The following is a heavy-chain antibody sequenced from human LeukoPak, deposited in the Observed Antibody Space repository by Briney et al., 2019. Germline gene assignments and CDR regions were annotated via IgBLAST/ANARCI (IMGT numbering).Heavy chain of an antibody. CDR1: GGSFSGYY. CDR3: ARDLGSGTYYNEDWYFDL. V-gene: IGHV4-34*01. CDR2: INHSGST. Sequence: SETLSLTCAVYGGSFSGYYWSWIRQPPGKGLEWIGEINHSGSTNYNPSLKSRVTISLDTSKNQISLKLSSVTAADTAVYYCARDLGSGTYYNEDWYFDLWGRGTLVTVSS. D-gene: IGHD3-10*01. J-gene: IGHJ2*01.